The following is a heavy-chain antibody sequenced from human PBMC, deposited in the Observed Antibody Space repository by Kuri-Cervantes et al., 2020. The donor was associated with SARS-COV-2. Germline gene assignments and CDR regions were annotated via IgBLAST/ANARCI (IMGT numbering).Heavy chain of an antibody. Sequence: GGSLRLSCAASGFTFSDYYMSWIRQAPGKGLEWVAVIWYDGSNKYYADSVKGRFTISRDNSKNTLYLQMNSLRAEDAAVYYCAREAVAGSNWFDPWGQGTLVTVSS. D-gene: IGHD6-19*01. V-gene: IGHV3-33*08. CDR1: GFTFSDYY. J-gene: IGHJ5*02. CDR3: AREAVAGSNWFDP. CDR2: IWYDGSNK.